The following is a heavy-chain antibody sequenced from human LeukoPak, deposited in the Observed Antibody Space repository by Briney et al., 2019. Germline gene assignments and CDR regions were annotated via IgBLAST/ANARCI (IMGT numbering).Heavy chain of an antibody. CDR1: GFTFSSNG. J-gene: IGHJ4*02. Sequence: PGGSLRLSCAASGFTFSSNGMHWVRQAPGKGLEWVAIISYDGSNKYYADSVKGRFTISRDNSKNTLYLQMNSLRAEDTAVYYCAKQRIVGAHPLDSWGQGTLVTVSS. D-gene: IGHD1-26*01. CDR2: ISYDGSNK. V-gene: IGHV3-30*18. CDR3: AKQRIVGAHPLDS.